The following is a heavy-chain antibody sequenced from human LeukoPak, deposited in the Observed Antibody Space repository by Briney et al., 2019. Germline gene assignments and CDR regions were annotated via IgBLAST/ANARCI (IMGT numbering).Heavy chain of an antibody. CDR2: VVPVLHMS. J-gene: IGHJ4*02. CDR3: AAALIYYYDTSVYPFRDY. D-gene: IGHD3-22*01. Sequence: GASVKVSCKISGGTFSNYSIIWVRQAPGHGLDWLGRVVPVLHMSNYAQQFEDKVTITADNSATTVYMELSNLRSEDTALYFCAAALIYYYDTSVYPFRDYWGQGTLVTVSS. CDR1: GGTFSNYS. V-gene: IGHV1-69*02.